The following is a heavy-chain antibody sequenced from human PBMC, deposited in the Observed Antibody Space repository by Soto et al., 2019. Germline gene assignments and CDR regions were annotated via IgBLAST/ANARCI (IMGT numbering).Heavy chain of an antibody. D-gene: IGHD1-1*01. CDR1: GFTFSSYA. CDR3: ARQLTFDY. J-gene: IGHJ4*02. CDR2: ISGSGGNT. Sequence: EVQLLESGGGLVQPGGSLRLSCAASGFTFSSYAMSWVRQAPGRGLEWVSGISGSGGNTYYADSVKGRFTVSRDNSKNTLYLQMNSLRAEDAAVYYCARQLTFDYWGQGTLVTVSS. V-gene: IGHV3-23*01.